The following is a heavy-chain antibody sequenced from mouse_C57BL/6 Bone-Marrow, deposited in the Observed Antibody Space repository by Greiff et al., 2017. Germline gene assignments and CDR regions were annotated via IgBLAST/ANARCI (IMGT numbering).Heavy chain of an antibody. V-gene: IGHV1-81*01. Sequence: QVQLQQSGAELARPGASVKLSCKASGYTFTSYGISWVKQRTGQGLEWIGEIYPRSGNTYYNEKFKGKATLTADKSSSTAYMELRSLTSEDSAVXFCAREAITTVVATDWYFDVWGTGTTVTVSS. CDR2: IYPRSGNT. CDR3: AREAITTVVATDWYFDV. CDR1: GYTFTSYG. J-gene: IGHJ1*03. D-gene: IGHD1-1*01.